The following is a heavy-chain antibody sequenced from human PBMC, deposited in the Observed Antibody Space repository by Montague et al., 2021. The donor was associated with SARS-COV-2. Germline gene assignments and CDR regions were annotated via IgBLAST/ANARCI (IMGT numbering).Heavy chain of an antibody. D-gene: IGHD4-17*01. Sequence: SETLSLTCAVYGGSFSGYYLNWIRQPPGKGLEWIGEINHSGSTNYNPSLKSRVTIAVDTSKNQFSLKLSSVTAADTAVYYCAREPDYGDYFDYWGQGTLVTVSS. J-gene: IGHJ4*02. CDR1: GGSFSGYY. CDR3: AREPDYGDYFDY. CDR2: INHSGST. V-gene: IGHV4-34*01.